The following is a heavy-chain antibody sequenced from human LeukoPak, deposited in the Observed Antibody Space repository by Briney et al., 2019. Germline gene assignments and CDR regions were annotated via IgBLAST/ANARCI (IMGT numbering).Heavy chain of an antibody. J-gene: IGHJ4*02. CDR1: GGSISSGDYY. CDR3: ARDGVRLPLDY. D-gene: IGHD2-15*01. CDR2: IYYSRST. V-gene: IGHV4-30-4*01. Sequence: SQTLSLTCTVSGGSISSGDYYWSWIRQPPGKGLEWIGYIYYSRSTYYNPSLKSRVTISVDTSKNQFSLKLSSVTAADTAVYYCARDGVRLPLDYWGQGTLVTVSS.